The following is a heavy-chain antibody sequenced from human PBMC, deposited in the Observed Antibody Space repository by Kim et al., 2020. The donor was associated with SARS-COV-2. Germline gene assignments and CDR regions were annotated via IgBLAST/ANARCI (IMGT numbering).Heavy chain of an antibody. CDR2: IYYSGST. J-gene: IGHJ4*02. Sequence: SETLSLTCTVSGGSISSYYWSWIRQPPGKGLEWIGYIYYSGSTNYNPSLKSRVTISVDTSKNQFSLKLSSVTAADTAVYYCARHSRYYGSGSSLDYWGQGTLLTLSP. V-gene: IGHV4-59*08. CDR1: GGSISSYY. CDR3: ARHSRYYGSGSSLDY. D-gene: IGHD3-10*01.